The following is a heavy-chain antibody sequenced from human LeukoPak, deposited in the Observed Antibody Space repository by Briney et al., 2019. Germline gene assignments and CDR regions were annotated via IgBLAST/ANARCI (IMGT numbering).Heavy chain of an antibody. J-gene: IGHJ6*02. V-gene: IGHV1-46*01. D-gene: IGHD3-10*01. CDR3: ARPYYYGSGYYGMDV. Sequence: ASVKVSCKASGYTFTSYYMHWVRQAPGQGLEWMGIINPSGGSTSYAQKFQGRVTMTRDTSTSTVYMELIRLRSEDTAVYYCARPYYYGSGYYGMDVWGQGTTVTVSS. CDR1: GYTFTSYY. CDR2: INPSGGST.